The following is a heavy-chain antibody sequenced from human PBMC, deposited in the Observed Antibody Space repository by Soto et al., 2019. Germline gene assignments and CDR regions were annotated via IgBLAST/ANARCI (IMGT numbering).Heavy chain of an antibody. CDR2: ISGSGGST. CDR3: AKDLLEVVVITPGDAFDI. CDR1: GFTFSSYA. Sequence: GGSLRLSCAASGFTFSSYAMSWVRQAPGKGLEWVSAISGSGGSTYYADSVKGRFTISRDNSKNTLYLQMNSLRAEDTAVYYCAKDLLEVVVITPGDAFDIWGQGTMVTVSS. J-gene: IGHJ3*02. D-gene: IGHD3-22*01. V-gene: IGHV3-23*01.